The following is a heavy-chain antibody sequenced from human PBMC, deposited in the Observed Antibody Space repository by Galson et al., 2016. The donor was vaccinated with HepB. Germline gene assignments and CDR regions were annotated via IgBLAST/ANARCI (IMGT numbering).Heavy chain of an antibody. CDR3: ARGPIWFGEVAPHDYFDY. CDR1: GFTFSTYA. CDR2: ISGSGGTT. J-gene: IGHJ4*02. D-gene: IGHD3-10*01. V-gene: IGHV3-23*01. Sequence: SLRLSCAASGFTFSTYAMSWVRQAPGKGLEWVSSISGSGGTTYYTDSVKGRLTMTRDTSTSTVYMELSSLRSEDTAVYYCARGPIWFGEVAPHDYFDYWGQGTLVTVSS.